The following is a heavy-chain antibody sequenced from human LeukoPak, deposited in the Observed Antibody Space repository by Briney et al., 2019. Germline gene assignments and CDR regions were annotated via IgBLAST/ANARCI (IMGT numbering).Heavy chain of an antibody. CDR1: GFTFDDYG. CDR2: INWNGGST. D-gene: IGHD3-22*01. V-gene: IGHV3-20*04. CDR3: ARAAKYYYDSSGYDAFDI. Sequence: GGSLRLSCAASGFTFDDYGMSWVRQAPGKGLEWVSGINWNGGSTGYADSVKGRFTISRDNAKNSLYLRMNSLRAEDTALYYCARAAKYYYDSSGYDAFDIWGQGTMVTVSS. J-gene: IGHJ3*02.